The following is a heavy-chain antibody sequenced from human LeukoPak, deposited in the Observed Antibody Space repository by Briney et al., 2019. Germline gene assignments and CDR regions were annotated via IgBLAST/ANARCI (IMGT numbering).Heavy chain of an antibody. Sequence: GASVKVSCKASGYTFTDYYMHWVRQAPGRGLEWVGWINPNNGGTNYAQKFQGRVTMTRDTSISTAYMEVSRLRSDDTAVYYCASIGGTSLDYWGQGTLVTVSS. CDR1: GYTFTDYY. J-gene: IGHJ4*02. CDR3: ASIGGTSLDY. V-gene: IGHV1-2*02. CDR2: INPNNGGT. D-gene: IGHD4-23*01.